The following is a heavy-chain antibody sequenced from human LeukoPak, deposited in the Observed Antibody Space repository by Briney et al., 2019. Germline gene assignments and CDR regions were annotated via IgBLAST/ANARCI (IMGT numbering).Heavy chain of an antibody. CDR1: GYSFLNYW. Sequence: GESLKISCKVSGYSFLNYWIGWVRQMPGKGLEWMGIIYPDDSDTRYSPSFQGQVTISADKSTSTAYLQWSSLKASDSAMYYCARGSRTYYFDHWGQGTLVSASS. CDR2: IYPDDSDT. D-gene: IGHD3-10*01. CDR3: ARGSRTYYFDH. J-gene: IGHJ4*02. V-gene: IGHV5-51*01.